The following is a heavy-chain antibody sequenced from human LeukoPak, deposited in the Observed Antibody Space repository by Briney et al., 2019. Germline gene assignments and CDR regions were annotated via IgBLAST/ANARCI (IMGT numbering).Heavy chain of an antibody. Sequence: GASVKVSCKASGYTFTSYGISWVRQAPGQGLEWMGWISAYNGNTNYAQKLQGRVTMTPDTSTSTAYMELRSLRSDDTAVYYCARYAYVWGSYRNSFDYWGQGTLVTVSS. CDR2: ISAYNGNT. V-gene: IGHV1-18*01. D-gene: IGHD3-16*02. J-gene: IGHJ4*02. CDR1: GYTFTSYG. CDR3: ARYAYVWGSYRNSFDY.